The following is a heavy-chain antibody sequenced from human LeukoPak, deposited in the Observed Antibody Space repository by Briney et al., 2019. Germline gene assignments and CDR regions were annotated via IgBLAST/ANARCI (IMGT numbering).Heavy chain of an antibody. CDR1: GGSISSYY. Sequence: SETLSLTCTVSGGSISSYYWSWIRQPPGKGLEWIGHIYTSGSTNYNPSLKSRVTISVDTSKNQLPLKLSSGTAADTPVYYSARHYTGGSSSCYYSYYYYMDVWGKGTPVTVSS. D-gene: IGHD6-13*01. CDR2: IYTSGST. J-gene: IGHJ6*03. CDR3: ARHYTGGSSSCYYSYYYYMDV. V-gene: IGHV4-4*09.